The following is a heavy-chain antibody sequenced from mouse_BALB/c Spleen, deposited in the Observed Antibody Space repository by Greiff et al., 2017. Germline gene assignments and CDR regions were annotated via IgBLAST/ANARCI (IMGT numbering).Heavy chain of an antibody. CDR2: ISSGGGNT. D-gene: IGHD2-4*01. Sequence: EVKLMESGGGLVKPGGSLKLSCAASGFTFSSYTMSWVRQTPEKRLEWVATISSGGGNTYYPDSVKGRFTISRDNAKNNLYLQMSSLRSEDTALYYCARYGDYDTWFAYWGQGTLVTVSA. CDR1: GFTFSSYT. J-gene: IGHJ3*01. CDR3: ARYGDYDTWFAY. V-gene: IGHV5-9*03.